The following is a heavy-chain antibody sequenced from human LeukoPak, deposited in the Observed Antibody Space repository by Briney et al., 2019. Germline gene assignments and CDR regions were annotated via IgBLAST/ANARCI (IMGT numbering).Heavy chain of an antibody. D-gene: IGHD3-22*01. CDR1: GYTFTSYG. Sequence: GASVKVSCKASGYTFTSYGISWVRQAPGQGLEWMGWISVYNGNTNYAQKLQGRVTMTTDTSTSTAYMELTSLRSDDTAVYYCARVSPRGGPRITMIVVDPSRFDHWGQGTLVTVSS. CDR3: ARVSPRGGPRITMIVVDPSRFDH. CDR2: ISVYNGNT. V-gene: IGHV1-18*01. J-gene: IGHJ5*02.